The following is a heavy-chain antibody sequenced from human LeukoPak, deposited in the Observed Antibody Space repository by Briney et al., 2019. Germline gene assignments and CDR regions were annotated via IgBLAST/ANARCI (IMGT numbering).Heavy chain of an antibody. CDR1: GGSISSSSYY. J-gene: IGHJ4*02. Sequence: KPSETLSLTCTVSGGSISSSSYYWGWIRQPPGKGLEWIGSIYYSGSTYSNPSLKSRVTISVDTSKNQFSLKLSSVTAADTAVYYCARRYCSSTSCPEFDYWGQGTLVTVSS. CDR3: ARRYCSSTSCPEFDY. V-gene: IGHV4-39*01. CDR2: IYYSGST. D-gene: IGHD2-2*01.